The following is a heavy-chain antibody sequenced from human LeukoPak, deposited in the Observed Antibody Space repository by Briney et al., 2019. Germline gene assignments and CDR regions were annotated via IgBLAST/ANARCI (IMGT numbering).Heavy chain of an antibody. Sequence: PGGSLRLSCAASGFTFSSYGMSWVRQAPGKGLEWVSAISGSGGSTYYADSVKGRFTISRDNSKNTLYLQVNSLRAEDTAVYYCAKAGIYATVTRRRYYYYYMDVWGKGTTVTVSS. CDR3: AKAGIYATVTRRRYYYYYMDV. CDR1: GFTFSSYG. D-gene: IGHD4-17*01. CDR2: ISGSGGST. J-gene: IGHJ6*03. V-gene: IGHV3-23*01.